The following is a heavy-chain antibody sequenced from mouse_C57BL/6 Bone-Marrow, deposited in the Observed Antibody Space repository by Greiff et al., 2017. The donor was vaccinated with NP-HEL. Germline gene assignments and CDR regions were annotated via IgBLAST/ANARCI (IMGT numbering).Heavy chain of an antibody. J-gene: IGHJ3*01. D-gene: IGHD2-3*01. CDR3: APIYDGYYLPY. Sequence: EVQLQQSGPGLVKPSQSLSLTCSVTGYSITSGYYWNWIRQFPGNKLEWMGYISYDGSNNYNPSLKNRISITRDTSKNQFFLKLNSVTTEDTATYYCAPIYDGYYLPYWGQGTLVTVSA. V-gene: IGHV3-6*01. CDR2: ISYDGSN. CDR1: GYSITSGYY.